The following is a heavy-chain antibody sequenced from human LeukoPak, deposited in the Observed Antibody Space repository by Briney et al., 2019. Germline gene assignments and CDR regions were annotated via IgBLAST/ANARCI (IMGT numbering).Heavy chain of an antibody. CDR2: TYYRSKWYN. CDR3: ARAPSHPTVTTLHFDY. J-gene: IGHJ4*02. V-gene: IGHV6-1*01. Sequence: SQTLSLTCAISGGSVSSNSAAWTWIRQSPSRGLEWLGRTYYRSKWYNDYAVSVKSGITINPDTSKNQFSLQLNSVTPEDTAVYYCARAPSHPTVTTLHFDYWGQGTLVTVSS. CDR1: GGSVSSNSAA. D-gene: IGHD4-11*01.